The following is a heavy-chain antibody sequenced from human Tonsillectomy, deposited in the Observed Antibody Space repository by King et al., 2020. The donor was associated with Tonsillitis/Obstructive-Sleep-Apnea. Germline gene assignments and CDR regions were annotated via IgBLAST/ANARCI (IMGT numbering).Heavy chain of an antibody. Sequence: QLQESGPGLVKPSETLSLTCTVSGGSVSSGSYYWSWIRQPPGKGLEWIGYIYYSGSTNYNPSLKSRVTISVDTSKNQFSLKLSSVTAADTAVYYCARDRYCSSTSCYPYYFDHWGQGTLVTVSS. CDR2: IYYSGST. J-gene: IGHJ4*02. CDR1: GGSVSSGSYY. D-gene: IGHD2-2*01. CDR3: ARDRYCSSTSCYPYYFDH. V-gene: IGHV4-61*01.